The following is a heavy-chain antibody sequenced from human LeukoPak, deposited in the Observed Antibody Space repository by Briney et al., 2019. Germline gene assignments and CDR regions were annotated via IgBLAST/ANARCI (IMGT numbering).Heavy chain of an antibody. V-gene: IGHV1-46*01. Sequence: ASVKVSCKASGYTFTGYYMHWVRQAPGQGLECMGIINPSSGSTSYAQKFQGRVTMTRDMSTSTVYMELSSLRSEDTAVYYCARDLSTVTTGGYYYYYYYMDVWGKGTTVTVSS. CDR1: GYTFTGYY. CDR2: INPSSGST. CDR3: ARDLSTVTTGGYYYYYYYMDV. D-gene: IGHD4-17*01. J-gene: IGHJ6*03.